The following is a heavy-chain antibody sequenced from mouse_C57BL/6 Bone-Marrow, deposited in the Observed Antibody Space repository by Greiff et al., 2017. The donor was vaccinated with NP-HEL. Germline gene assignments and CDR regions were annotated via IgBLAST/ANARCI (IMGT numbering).Heavy chain of an antibody. CDR3: ARLLLRYYAMDY. CDR2: INPNNGGT. J-gene: IGHJ4*01. V-gene: IGHV1-18*01. Sequence: EVQLQQSGPELVKPGASVTIPCKASGYTFTDYNMDWVKQSHGKSLEWIGDINPNNGGTNYNQKFKGKATLTVDKSSSTAYMELRSLTSEDTAVYYCARLLLRYYAMDYWGQGTSVTVSS. D-gene: IGHD1-1*01. CDR1: GYTFTDYN.